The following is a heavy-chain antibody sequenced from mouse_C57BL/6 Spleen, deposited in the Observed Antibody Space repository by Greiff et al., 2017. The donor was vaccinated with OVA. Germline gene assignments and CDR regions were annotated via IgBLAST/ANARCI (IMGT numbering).Heavy chain of an antibody. J-gene: IGHJ4*01. V-gene: IGHV3-6*01. D-gene: IGHD3-3*01. CDR1: GYSITSGYY. Sequence: ESGPGLVKPSQSLSLTCSVTGYSITSGYYWNWIRQFPGNKLEWMGYISYDGSNNYNSSLKNRISITRDTSKNQFFLKLNSVTTEDTATYYCARKGTGYYAMDYWGQGTSVTVSS. CDR3: ARKGTGYYAMDY. CDR2: ISYDGSN.